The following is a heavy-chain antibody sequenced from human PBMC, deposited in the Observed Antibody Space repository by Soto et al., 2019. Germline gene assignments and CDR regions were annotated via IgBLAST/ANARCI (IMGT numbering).Heavy chain of an antibody. CDR1: GFTFDEHS. CDR2: INYNGGRV. J-gene: IGHJ4*02. V-gene: IGHV3-9*01. D-gene: IGHD5-12*01. Sequence: EVRLVESGGGFVQPGRSLRLSCTVSGFTFDEHSMHWVRQAPGKGLEWVSGINYNGGRVAYVDSVRGRFTIDRDNAKNPLSLQMNNLRPEDKGLYFCSKGRPRYSGLDTDFDAWGQGTPVTVSS. CDR3: SKGRPRYSGLDTDFDA.